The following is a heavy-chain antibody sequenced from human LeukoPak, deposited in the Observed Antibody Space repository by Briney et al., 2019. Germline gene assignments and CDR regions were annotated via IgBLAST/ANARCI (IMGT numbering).Heavy chain of an antibody. D-gene: IGHD6-19*01. J-gene: IGHJ5*02. V-gene: IGHV1-69*02. CDR3: ARVTAVAGTDGGFDP. CDR2: IIPILGIA. Sequence: SVKVSCKASGGTFSSYTISWVRQAPGQGLEWMGRIIPILGIANYAQKFQGRVTITADKSTSTAYMELSRLRSDDTAVYYCARVTAVAGTDGGFDPWGQGTLVTVSS. CDR1: GGTFSSYT.